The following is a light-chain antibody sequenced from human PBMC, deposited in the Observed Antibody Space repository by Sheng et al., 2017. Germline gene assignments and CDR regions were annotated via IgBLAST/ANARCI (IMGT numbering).Light chain of an antibody. CDR1: QSVLYSSNNKNY. Sequence: DIVMTQSPDSLAVSLGERATINCKSSQSVLYSSNNKNYLAWYQQKPGQPPKLLIYGDSTRESGVPDRFSGSGSGTDFTLTISSVQAEDVAVYYCQQYYSTPITFGQGTRLEIK. CDR2: GDS. CDR3: QQYYSTPIT. J-gene: IGKJ5*01. V-gene: IGKV4-1*01.